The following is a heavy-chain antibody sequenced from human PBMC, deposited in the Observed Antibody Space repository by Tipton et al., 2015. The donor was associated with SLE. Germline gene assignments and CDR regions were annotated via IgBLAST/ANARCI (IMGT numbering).Heavy chain of an antibody. CDR1: GGSVSTYH. V-gene: IGHV4-4*07. Sequence: TLSLTCAVSGGSVSTYHWSWIRQPAGKGLEWIGRVYTSGTDYNPSLKSRLTMSVDTSRNQFSLKLSSVTAADTAVYYCARSGIAAVPSDAFDIWGQGTMVTVSS. CDR3: ARSGIAAVPSDAFDI. D-gene: IGHD6-13*01. J-gene: IGHJ3*02. CDR2: VYTSGT.